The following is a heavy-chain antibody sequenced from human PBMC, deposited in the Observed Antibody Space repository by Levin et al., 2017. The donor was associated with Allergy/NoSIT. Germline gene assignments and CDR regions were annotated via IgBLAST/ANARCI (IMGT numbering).Heavy chain of an antibody. CDR2: INPDTGAT. CDR3: ATFSGRSGLRAFDV. V-gene: IGHV1-2*02. Sequence: ASVKVSCKASGYSFTDEYVHWVRQAPGQGLEWMGWINPDTGATSYAENFEGRVTLTSDTSITTAYMDLYTPTSNDTAIYYCATFSGRSGLRAFDVWGRGTLVTVSS. D-gene: IGHD3-10*01. CDR1: GYSFTDEY. J-gene: IGHJ3*01.